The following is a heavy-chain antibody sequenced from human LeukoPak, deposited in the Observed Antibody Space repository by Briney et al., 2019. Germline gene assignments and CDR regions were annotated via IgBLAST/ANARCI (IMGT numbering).Heavy chain of an antibody. CDR3: AHKTNWAVDY. V-gene: IGHV2-5*08. CDR1: GGSISSYYW. D-gene: IGHD1-1*01. J-gene: IGHJ4*02. Sequence: TLSLTCTVSGGSISSYYWSWIRQPPGKALEWLALIYWDDDKRYSPSLKSRLTITKDTSKNQVVLTMTNMDPVDTATYYCAHKTNWAVDYWGQGTLVTVSS. CDR2: IYWDDDK.